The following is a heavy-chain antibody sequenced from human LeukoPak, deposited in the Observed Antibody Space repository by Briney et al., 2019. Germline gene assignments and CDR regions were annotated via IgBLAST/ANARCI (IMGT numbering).Heavy chain of an antibody. V-gene: IGHV3-30-3*02. Sequence: GGSLRLSCAASGFTFSSHAMHWVRQAPGKGLEWVAVISYDGSNKYYADSVKGRFTISRDNSKNTLYLQMNNLRADDTAVYYCVKKGQADDYGNPDWGQGALATVSP. D-gene: IGHD4-17*01. J-gene: IGHJ4*02. CDR1: GFTFSSHA. CDR2: ISYDGSNK. CDR3: VKKGQADDYGNPD.